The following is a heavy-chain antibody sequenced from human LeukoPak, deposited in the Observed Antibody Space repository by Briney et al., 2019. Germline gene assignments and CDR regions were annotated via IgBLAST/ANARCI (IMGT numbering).Heavy chain of an antibody. J-gene: IGHJ4*02. CDR2: INYSGNT. CDR3: ARRGTAYCRGGNCYSDKYFDY. Sequence: PSETLSLTCAVYGGSLSGYYWTWIRQTPGKGPEWIGEINYSGNTNYNRSLKSRVTISADTSKNQFSLRLSSVTAADTAVYYCARRGTAYCRGGNCYSDKYFDYWGQGTQVTVSS. D-gene: IGHD2-15*01. V-gene: IGHV4-34*01. CDR1: GGSLSGYY.